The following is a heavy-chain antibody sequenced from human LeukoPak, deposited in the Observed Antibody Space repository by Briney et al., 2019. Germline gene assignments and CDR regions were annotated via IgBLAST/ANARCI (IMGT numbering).Heavy chain of an antibody. CDR1: GFTVSSNY. V-gene: IGHV4-39*07. CDR2: MYYSGIT. Sequence: GSLRLSCAASGFTVSSNYMNWVRQPPGKGLEWVASMYYSGITFYNESLKSRVTISVDTSKNQFYLTLNSVTAADTAVYYCTRDFFEWGQGTLVTVSS. CDR3: TRDFFE. J-gene: IGHJ4*02.